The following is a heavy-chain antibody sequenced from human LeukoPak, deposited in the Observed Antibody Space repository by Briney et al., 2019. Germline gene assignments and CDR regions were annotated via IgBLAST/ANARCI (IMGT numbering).Heavy chain of an antibody. D-gene: IGHD3-10*01. CDR1: VFTFSSYV. Sequence: VGSLRLSCVASVFTFSSYVMSWVRQAPGKGVEWVSPIYGRGGSTYYAASVKGRFTISRDNSKNTLYLQMNSLRAEDTAVYYCAKDPMVRGVGPFDYWGQGTLVTVSS. CDR2: IYGRGGST. CDR3: AKDPMVRGVGPFDY. V-gene: IGHV3-23*01. J-gene: IGHJ4*02.